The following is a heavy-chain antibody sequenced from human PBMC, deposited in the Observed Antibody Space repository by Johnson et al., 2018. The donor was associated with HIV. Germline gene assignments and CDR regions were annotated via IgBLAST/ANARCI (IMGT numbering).Heavy chain of an antibody. V-gene: IGHV3-30*02. Sequence: QVQLVESGGGVVQPGGSLRLSCSASGFTFSTFGMHWVRQAPGKGLESVAFIRYDGSDKYYGDSVKGRFTISRDNSKITLYLQMNSLRAEDTAVYYCAKVYCGGDCSFGGAAFNIWGQGTMVTVSS. CDR2: IRYDGSDK. D-gene: IGHD2-21*02. CDR1: GFTFSTFG. J-gene: IGHJ3*02. CDR3: AKVYCGGDCSFGGAAFNI.